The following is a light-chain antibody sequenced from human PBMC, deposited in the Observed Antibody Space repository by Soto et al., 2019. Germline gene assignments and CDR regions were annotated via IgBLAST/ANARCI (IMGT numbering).Light chain of an antibody. CDR3: QHYDSYSGT. J-gene: IGKJ3*01. Sequence: DIQMTQSPSTLSASVGDRVTITCRASQSINSWLAWYQQKPGKAPKLLIYRASSLEGGVPSRFSGSGSGTEFTLTISSLQPDDFSTYYCQHYDSYSGTFGPGTKSGYQT. CDR2: RAS. V-gene: IGKV1-5*03. CDR1: QSINSW.